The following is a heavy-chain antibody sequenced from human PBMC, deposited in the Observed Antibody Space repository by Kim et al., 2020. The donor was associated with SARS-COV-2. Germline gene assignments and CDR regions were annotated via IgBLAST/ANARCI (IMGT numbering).Heavy chain of an antibody. CDR3: PPPPTAYYDAFDI. Sequence: SVKVSCKASGFTFTSSAVQWVRQARGQRLEWIGWIVVGSGNTNYAQKFQERVTITRDMSTSTAYMELSSLRSEDTAPPPPPPPPTAYYDAFDIWGQGTM. CDR1: GFTFTSSA. J-gene: IGHJ3*02. D-gene: IGHD1-26*01. CDR2: IVVGSGNT. V-gene: IGHV1-58*01.